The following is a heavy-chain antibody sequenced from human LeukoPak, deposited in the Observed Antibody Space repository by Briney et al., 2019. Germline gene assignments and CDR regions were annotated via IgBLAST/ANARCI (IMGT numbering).Heavy chain of an antibody. CDR1: GGTFSSYA. CDR3: ARVEMATMETDY. D-gene: IGHD5-24*01. V-gene: IGHV1-69*04. Sequence: SVKVSCKASGGTFSSYAISWVGQAPGQGLEWMGRIIPILGIANYAQKFQGRVTITADKSTSTAYMELSSLRSEDTAVYYCARVEMATMETDYWGQGTLVTVSS. CDR2: IIPILGIA. J-gene: IGHJ4*02.